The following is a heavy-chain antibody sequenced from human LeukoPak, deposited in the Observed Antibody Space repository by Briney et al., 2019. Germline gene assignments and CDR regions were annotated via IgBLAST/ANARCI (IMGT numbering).Heavy chain of an antibody. V-gene: IGHV1-24*01. Sequence: ASVKVSCKASGYTLTELSMHWVRQAPGKGLEWMGGFDPEDGETIYAQKFQGRVTMTEDTTTDTAYMEVRSLRSEDTAVYYCATGVAGGNWFDPWGQGTLVTVSS. CDR2: FDPEDGET. J-gene: IGHJ5*02. D-gene: IGHD6-19*01. CDR1: GYTLTELS. CDR3: ATGVAGGNWFDP.